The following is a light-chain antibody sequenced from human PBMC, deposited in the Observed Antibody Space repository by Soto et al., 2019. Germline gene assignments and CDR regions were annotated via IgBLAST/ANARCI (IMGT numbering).Light chain of an antibody. Sequence: EIVLTQSPATLSLSPGERATLSCRASQSVSSYLAWYQQKPGQAPRLLIYDASNRATGIPARCSGSGSGTDVTLTISSLEPEDFAAYYCQQRSNWPSLTFGGGTKVEIK. CDR3: QQRSNWPSLT. CDR1: QSVSSY. V-gene: IGKV3-11*01. J-gene: IGKJ4*01. CDR2: DAS.